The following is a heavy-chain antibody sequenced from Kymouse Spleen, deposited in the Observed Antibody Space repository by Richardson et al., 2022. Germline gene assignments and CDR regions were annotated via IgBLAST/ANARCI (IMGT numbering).Heavy chain of an antibody. CDR1: GFTFSSYG. Sequence: QVQLVESGGGVVQPGRSLRLSCAASGFTFSSYGMHWVRQAPGKGLEWVAVIWYDGSNKYYADSVKGRFTISRDNSKNTLYLQMNSLRAEDTAVYYCARDGYSGSPNWFDPWGQGTLVTVSS. J-gene: IGHJ5*02. D-gene: IGHD1-26*01. CDR2: IWYDGSNK. CDR3: ARDGYSGSPNWFDP. V-gene: IGHV3-33*01.